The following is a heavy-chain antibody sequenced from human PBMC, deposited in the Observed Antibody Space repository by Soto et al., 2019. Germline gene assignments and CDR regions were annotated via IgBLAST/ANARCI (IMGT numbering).Heavy chain of an antibody. D-gene: IGHD3-3*01. Sequence: QVQLQESGPGLVKPSQTLSLTCTVSGGSISSGGYYWSWISQHPGKGLEWLGYIYYSGSTYYNPDVKRRVTISVDTSKNQFSPKLSSVTAADTAVYYCARDRPRYYDFWSGYSSYYYYYMDVWGKGTTVTVSS. CDR1: GGSISSGGYY. CDR2: IYYSGST. V-gene: IGHV4-31*03. J-gene: IGHJ6*03. CDR3: ARDRPRYYDFWSGYSSYYYYYMDV.